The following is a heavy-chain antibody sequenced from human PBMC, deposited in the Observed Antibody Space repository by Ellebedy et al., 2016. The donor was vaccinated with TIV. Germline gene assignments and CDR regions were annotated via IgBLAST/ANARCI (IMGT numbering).Heavy chain of an antibody. V-gene: IGHV4-61*01. D-gene: IGHD1-26*01. CDR3: AGGSCTPYGMDV. Sequence: SETLSLTCTVSGGSVSSGSHYWNWIRQPPGKGLEWIGYSYYIGTTNYNPSLKSRVTISEDTSKNQFSLRLTSVTAADTAVYYCAGGSCTPYGMDVWGRGTTVIVSS. J-gene: IGHJ6*02. CDR2: SYYIGTT. CDR1: GGSVSSGSHY.